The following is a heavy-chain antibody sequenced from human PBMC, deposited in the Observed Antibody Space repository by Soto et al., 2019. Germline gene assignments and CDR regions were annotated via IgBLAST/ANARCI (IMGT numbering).Heavy chain of an antibody. D-gene: IGHD1-1*01. J-gene: IGHJ5*02. V-gene: IGHV1-58*01. CDR3: ARGGNPSWFDP. CDR1: GFTFTSSA. CDR2: IVVGSGNT. Sequence: ASVKVSCKASGFTFTSSAVQWVRQARGQRLEWIGWIVVGSGNTNYAQKFQDRVTITRDTSTSTAYMELSSLRSEDTAVYYCARGGNPSWFDPWGQGTLVTVSS.